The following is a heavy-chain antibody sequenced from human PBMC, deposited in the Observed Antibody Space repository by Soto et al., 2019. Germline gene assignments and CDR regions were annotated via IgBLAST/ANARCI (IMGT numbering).Heavy chain of an antibody. D-gene: IGHD6-6*01. CDR2: IIPIFGTA. J-gene: IGHJ6*02. Sequence: VASVKVSCKASGGTFSSYGISWVRQAPGQGLEWMGGIIPIFGTANYAQKFQGRVTITADKSTSTAYMELSSLRSEDTAVYYCARVGEQLVYYYGMDVWGQGTTVTVSS. V-gene: IGHV1-69*06. CDR3: ARVGEQLVYYYGMDV. CDR1: GGTFSSYG.